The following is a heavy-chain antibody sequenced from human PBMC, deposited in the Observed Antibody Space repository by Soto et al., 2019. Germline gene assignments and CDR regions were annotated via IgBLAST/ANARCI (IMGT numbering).Heavy chain of an antibody. CDR3: ARVYRGGVITMIVVVITGRGLYY. Sequence: GASVNVSCKASGGTFSSYAISWVRQAPGQGLEWMGGIIPIFGTANYAQKFQGRVTITADESTSTAYMELSSLRSEDTAVYYCARVYRGGVITMIVVVITGRGLYYWGQGTLVTVSS. J-gene: IGHJ4*02. CDR1: GGTFSSYA. V-gene: IGHV1-69*13. CDR2: IIPIFGTA. D-gene: IGHD3-22*01.